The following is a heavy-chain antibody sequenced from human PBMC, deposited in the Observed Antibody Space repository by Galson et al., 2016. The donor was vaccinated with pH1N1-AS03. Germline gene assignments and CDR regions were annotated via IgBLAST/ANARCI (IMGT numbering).Heavy chain of an antibody. V-gene: IGHV4-61*01. Sequence: SETLSLTCTVSGASVISGSYYWSWIRQPPGERLEWIGYISYSGSTNYNPSLKSRVTISVDTSNNQFSLRLSSVTAAGTAVYFCSSTPYYPFWSGYTPLDFWGQGTLVTVSS. CDR3: SSTPYYPFWSGYTPLDF. J-gene: IGHJ4*02. CDR1: GASVISGSYY. D-gene: IGHD3-3*02. CDR2: ISYSGST.